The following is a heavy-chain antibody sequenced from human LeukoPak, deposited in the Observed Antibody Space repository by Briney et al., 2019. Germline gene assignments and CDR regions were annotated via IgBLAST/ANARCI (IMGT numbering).Heavy chain of an antibody. V-gene: IGHV1-2*06. CDR1: GYTFTGYY. CDR2: INPNSGGT. CDR3: ARETYCSGGSCYSRTWFDP. D-gene: IGHD2-15*01. Sequence: ASVKVSCKASGYTFTGYYMHWVRQAPGQGLEWMGRINPNSGGTNYAQKFQGRVTMTRDTSISTAYMELSRLRSDDTAVYYCARETYCSGGSCYSRTWFDPWGQGTLVTVSS. J-gene: IGHJ5*02.